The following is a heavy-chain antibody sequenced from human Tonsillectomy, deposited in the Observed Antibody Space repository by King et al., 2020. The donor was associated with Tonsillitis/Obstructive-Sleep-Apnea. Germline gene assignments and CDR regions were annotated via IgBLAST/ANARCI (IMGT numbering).Heavy chain of an antibody. Sequence: VQLQESGPGLVKPSETLSLTCTVSGGSISSYYWSWLRQPPGKGLEWIGYIYYSGSTNYNPSLQSRVTISVDTSKNQFSLKLSSVTAADTAVYYCARSYCSSTSCYHYYYYYMDVWGKGTTVTVSS. J-gene: IGHJ6*03. D-gene: IGHD2-2*01. CDR2: IYYSGST. CDR3: ARSYCSSTSCYHYYYYYMDV. V-gene: IGHV4-59*01. CDR1: GGSISSYY.